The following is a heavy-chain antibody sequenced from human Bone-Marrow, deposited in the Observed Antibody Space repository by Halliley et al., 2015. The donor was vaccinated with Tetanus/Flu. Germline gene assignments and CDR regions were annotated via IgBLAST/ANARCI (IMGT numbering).Heavy chain of an antibody. V-gene: IGHV4-39*01. CDR2: FFYGGGA. D-gene: IGHD1-26*01. Sequence: GSFFYGGGAPYNPSPKSRVTISVDTSKTQFSLRLSSVTTADTALYYCARVGRDYYSYFGMDVWGQGTTVTVSS. CDR3: ARVGRDYYSYFGMDV. J-gene: IGHJ6*02.